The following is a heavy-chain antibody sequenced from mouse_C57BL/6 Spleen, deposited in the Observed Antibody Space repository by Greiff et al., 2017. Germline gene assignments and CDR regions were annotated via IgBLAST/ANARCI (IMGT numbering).Heavy chain of an antibody. CDR2: FNPYNDDT. V-gene: IGHV1-47*01. CDR3: EKGDLYGGYFDY. J-gene: IGHJ2*01. CDR1: GYTFTTYP. D-gene: IGHD1-1*01. Sequence: QVQLQQSGAELVMPGASVKMSCKASGYTFTTYPIEWMKQNHGKSLEWIGNFNPYNDDTKYNEKLKGKSTLTVDKSYSTVYLELSRLTSDVSAVYDCEKGDLYGGYFDYWGQGTTLTVSS.